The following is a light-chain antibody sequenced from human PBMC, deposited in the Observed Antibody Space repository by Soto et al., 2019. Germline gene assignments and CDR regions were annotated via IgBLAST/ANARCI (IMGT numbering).Light chain of an antibody. CDR3: QKYNNAPRT. CDR1: QGISNY. CDR2: DAS. J-gene: IGKJ1*01. V-gene: IGKV1-27*01. Sequence: DIQMTKSPSSLSASVRDRVTMTCRASQGISNYLAWYQQKPGKVPKLLIYDASTLQSGVPSRFSGSGSGTDITLTISSLQPEDVATYYCQKYNNAPRTFGQGTKVDIK.